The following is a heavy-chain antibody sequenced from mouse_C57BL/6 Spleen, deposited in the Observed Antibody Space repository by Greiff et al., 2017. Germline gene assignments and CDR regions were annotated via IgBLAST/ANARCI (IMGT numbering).Heavy chain of an antibody. J-gene: IGHJ4*01. CDR2: IYPGDGDT. CDR1: GYAFSSYW. V-gene: IGHV1-80*01. CDR3: ARWDYYGSQYAMDY. D-gene: IGHD1-1*01. Sequence: QVQLKQSGAELVKPGASVKISCKASGYAFSSYWMNWVKQRPGKGLEWIGQIYPGDGDTNYNGKFKGKATLTADKSSSTAYMQLSSLTSEDSAVXFCARWDYYGSQYAMDYWGQGTSVTVSS.